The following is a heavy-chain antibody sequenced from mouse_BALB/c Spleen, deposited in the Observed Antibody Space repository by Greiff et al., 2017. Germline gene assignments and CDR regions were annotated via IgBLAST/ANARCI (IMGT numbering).Heavy chain of an antibody. CDR2: INPNNGGT. J-gene: IGHJ1*01. CDR1: GYTFTDYN. Sequence: VQLKESGPELVKPGASVKIPCKASGYTFTDYNMDWVKQSHGKSLEWIGDINPNNGGTIYNQKFKGKATLTVDKSSSTAYMELRSLTSEDTAFYYCARWEDGYWYFDVWGAGTTVTVSS. D-gene: IGHD2-3*01. CDR3: ARWEDGYWYFDV. V-gene: IGHV1-18*01.